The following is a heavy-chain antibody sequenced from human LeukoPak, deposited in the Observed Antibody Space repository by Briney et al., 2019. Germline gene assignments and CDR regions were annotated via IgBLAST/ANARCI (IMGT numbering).Heavy chain of an antibody. V-gene: IGHV3-30*02. CDR2: IRYDGSNK. J-gene: IGHJ4*02. CDR1: GFTFSSYG. D-gene: IGHD3-3*01. Sequence: GGSLRLSCAASGFTFSSYGMHWVRQAPGKGLEWVAFIRYDGSNKYYADSVKGRFTISRDNSKNTLYLQMNSLRAEDTAVYYCAKGSRIFGVVSYFDYWGQGTLVTVSS. CDR3: AKGSRIFGVVSYFDY.